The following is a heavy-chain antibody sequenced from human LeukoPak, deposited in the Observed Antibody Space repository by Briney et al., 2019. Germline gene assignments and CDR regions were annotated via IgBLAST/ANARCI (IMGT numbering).Heavy chain of an antibody. CDR1: GFTFSNAW. D-gene: IGHD5-24*01. Sequence: GGSLRLSCAASGFTFSNAWMSWVRQAPGKGLEWVANIKEDGSDKYYVDSVKGRFTISRDNAKNSQYLQMNSLRAEDTAVYYCARDTGYNTFDYWGQGTLVTVSS. J-gene: IGHJ4*02. CDR3: ARDTGYNTFDY. V-gene: IGHV3-7*05. CDR2: IKEDGSDK.